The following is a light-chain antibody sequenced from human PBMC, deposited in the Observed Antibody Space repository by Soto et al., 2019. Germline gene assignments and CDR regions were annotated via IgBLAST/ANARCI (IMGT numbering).Light chain of an antibody. Sequence: EIVLTQFPGTLSLSPGEGATLSCRASKSVSESFLAWYQQGPGQAPSLLIYGTFNMATGVPDRFSGSGSGTDFTLTISRLEPEDFAVYFCHQYSSSHRTFGQGTRLEIK. J-gene: IGKJ5*01. CDR1: KSVSESF. CDR2: GTF. CDR3: HQYSSSHRT. V-gene: IGKV3-20*01.